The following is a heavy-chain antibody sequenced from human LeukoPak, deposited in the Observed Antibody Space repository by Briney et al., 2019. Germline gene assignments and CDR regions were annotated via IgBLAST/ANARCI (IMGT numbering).Heavy chain of an antibody. Sequence: GGSLRLSCAASGFTVSSNYMTWVRQAPGEGLEWLSVIYSDGSTYYADSVKGRFTILRDNSKNTLYLEMNSLRPEDTALYYCAKDQQVAAAGTWGSIDYWGQGTLVTVSS. D-gene: IGHD6-13*01. CDR2: IYSDGST. J-gene: IGHJ4*02. CDR3: AKDQQVAAAGTWGSIDY. V-gene: IGHV3-53*05. CDR1: GFTVSSNY.